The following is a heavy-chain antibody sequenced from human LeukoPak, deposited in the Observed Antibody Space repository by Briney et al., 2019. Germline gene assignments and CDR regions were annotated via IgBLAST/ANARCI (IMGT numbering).Heavy chain of an antibody. CDR3: ARNYDSSGYRGYYYYYGMDV. V-gene: IGHV4-4*07. Sequence: SETLSLTCTVSGGSISSYYWSWIRQPAGKGLEWIGRIYTSGSTNYNPSLKSRVTTSVDTSKNQFSLKLSSVTAADTAVYYCARNYDSSGYRGYYYYYGMDVWGQGTAVTVSS. J-gene: IGHJ6*02. D-gene: IGHD3-22*01. CDR1: GGSISSYY. CDR2: IYTSGST.